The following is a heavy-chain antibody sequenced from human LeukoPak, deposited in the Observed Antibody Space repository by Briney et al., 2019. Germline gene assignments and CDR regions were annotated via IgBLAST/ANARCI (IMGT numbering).Heavy chain of an antibody. CDR2: INHSGST. CDR1: GGSFSGYY. CDR3: ARANSSSGFDY. J-gene: IGHJ4*02. V-gene: IGHV4-34*01. Sequence: SETLSLTCTVSGGSFSGYYWSWIRQPPGKGLEWIGEINHSGSTNYNPSLKSRVTISVDTSKNQFSLKLSSVTAADTAVYYCARANSSSGFDYWGQGTLVTVSS. D-gene: IGHD6-6*01.